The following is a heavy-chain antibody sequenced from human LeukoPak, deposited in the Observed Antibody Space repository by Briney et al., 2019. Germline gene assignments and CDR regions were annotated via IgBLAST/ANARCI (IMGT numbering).Heavy chain of an antibody. V-gene: IGHV1-69*13. J-gene: IGHJ4*02. CDR2: IIPIFGTA. D-gene: IGHD6-13*01. CDR1: GGTFSSYA. Sequence: ASVKVSCKASGGTFSSYAISWVRQAPGQGLEWMGGIIPIFGTANYAQKFQGRVTITADESTSSAYMELSSLRSEDTAVYYCAREWSIAAGFDYWGQGTLVTVSS. CDR3: AREWSIAAGFDY.